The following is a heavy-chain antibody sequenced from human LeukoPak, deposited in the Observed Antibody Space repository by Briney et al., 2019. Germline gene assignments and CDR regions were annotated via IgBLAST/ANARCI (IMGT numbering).Heavy chain of an antibody. CDR3: ARDWAGSAWLTRALEY. CDR1: GFTFSSYW. J-gene: IGHJ4*02. V-gene: IGHV3-74*01. CDR2: INSDGTRT. D-gene: IGHD6-19*01. Sequence: GGSLRLSCAASGFTFSSYWIHWVRQAPGKGLVWVSRINSDGTRTSYADSVKGRFTISRDNAKSLLYLQMNSLRPEDTAVYYCARDWAGSAWLTRALEYWGQGILVTVSS.